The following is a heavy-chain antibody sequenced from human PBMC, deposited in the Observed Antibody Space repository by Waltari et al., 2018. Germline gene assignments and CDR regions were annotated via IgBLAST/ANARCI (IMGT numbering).Heavy chain of an antibody. D-gene: IGHD3-3*01. CDR3: ARGRKYYDFWSGSPFDY. Sequence: QVQLQQWGAGLLTPSETLSLTCAVYGGSFSGYYWRWIRQPPGKGLEWIGEINHSGSTNYNPSLKSRVTISVDTSKNQFSLKLSSVTAADTAVYYCARGRKYYDFWSGSPFDYWGQGTLVTVSS. V-gene: IGHV4-34*01. CDR1: GGSFSGYY. J-gene: IGHJ4*02. CDR2: INHSGST.